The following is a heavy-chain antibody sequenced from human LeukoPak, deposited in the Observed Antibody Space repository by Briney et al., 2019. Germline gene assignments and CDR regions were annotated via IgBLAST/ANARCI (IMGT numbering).Heavy chain of an antibody. CDR1: GYTFTGYY. CDR2: FNPNSGGT. J-gene: IGHJ4*02. V-gene: IGHV1-2*02. D-gene: IGHD1-26*01. Sequence: ASVKVSCEASGYTFTGYYMHCGPEAPGQGLEWMGWFNPNSGGTNYAQNFQGRVTMTRDTSISTAYMELSRLRSDDTAVYYCARGPHGGSYRYFDYWGQGTLVTVSS. CDR3: ARGPHGGSYRYFDY.